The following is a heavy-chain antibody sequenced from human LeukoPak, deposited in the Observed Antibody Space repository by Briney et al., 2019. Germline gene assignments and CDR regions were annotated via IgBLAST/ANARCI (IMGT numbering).Heavy chain of an antibody. CDR2: VNPDGGTT. J-gene: IGHJ4*02. D-gene: IGHD3-16*02. Sequence: GGSLRLSCGGSGFTFSNTWIHWVRQAPGKGLVWASRVNPDGGTTNYADSVNGRFTISRDNAKNTLYLQMNSLTVEDTAVYYCATAGNYRFDFWGQGTLVTVSS. CDR3: ATAGNYRFDF. V-gene: IGHV3-74*01. CDR1: GFTFSNTW.